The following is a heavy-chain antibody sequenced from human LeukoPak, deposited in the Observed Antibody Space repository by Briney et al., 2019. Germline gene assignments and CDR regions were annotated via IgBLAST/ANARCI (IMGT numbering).Heavy chain of an antibody. J-gene: IGHJ5*02. Sequence: ASVKVSCKASGYTFTSYGISWVRQAPGQGLEWMGWISAYNGNTNYAQKLQGRVTMTTDTSTSTAYMELRSLRSDDTAVYYCARDLAVAGYNWFEPWGQGTLVTVSS. CDR3: ARDLAVAGYNWFEP. V-gene: IGHV1-18*01. D-gene: IGHD6-19*01. CDR2: ISAYNGNT. CDR1: GYTFTSYG.